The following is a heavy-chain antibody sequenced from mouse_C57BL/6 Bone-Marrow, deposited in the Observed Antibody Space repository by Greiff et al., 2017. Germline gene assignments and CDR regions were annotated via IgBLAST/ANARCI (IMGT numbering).Heavy chain of an antibody. Sequence: VKLQESGAELVKPGASVKLSCKASGYTFTEYTIHWVKQRSGQGLEWIGWFYPGSGSIKYNEKFKDKATLTAAKSSSTVYMELSRLTSKDSAVYYCARHEEELYSPFAYWGQGTLVTVSA. CDR3: ARHEEELYSPFAY. J-gene: IGHJ3*01. V-gene: IGHV1-62-2*01. D-gene: IGHD2-12*01. CDR2: FYPGSGSI. CDR1: GYTFTEYT.